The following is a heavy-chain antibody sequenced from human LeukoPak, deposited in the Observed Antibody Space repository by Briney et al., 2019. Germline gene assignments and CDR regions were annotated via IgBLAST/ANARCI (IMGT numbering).Heavy chain of an antibody. CDR2: INHSGST. D-gene: IGHD6-13*01. CDR1: GGSFSGYY. CDR3: ARTGAEVAAAGPFDY. Sequence: SETLSLTCAVYGGSFSGYYWSWIRQPPGKGLECIGEINHSGSTNYNPSLKSRVTISVDTSKNQFSLKLSSVTAADTAVYYCARTGAEVAAAGPFDYWGQGTLVTVSS. V-gene: IGHV4-34*01. J-gene: IGHJ4*02.